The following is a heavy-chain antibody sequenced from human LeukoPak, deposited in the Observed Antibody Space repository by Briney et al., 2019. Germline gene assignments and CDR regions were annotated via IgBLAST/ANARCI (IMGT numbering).Heavy chain of an antibody. V-gene: IGHV5-51*01. D-gene: IGHD2-21*02. CDR3: ARTAYCGGDCYKYNWFDP. J-gene: IGHJ5*02. CDR2: IYPGDSDT. CDR1: GYSFTTHW. Sequence: GESLQISCKASGYSFTTHWIGWVRQMPGKGLEWMGIIYPGDSDTRYSPSFQGQVTISADKSISTAYLQWSSLKASDTAMYYCARTAYCGGDCYKYNWFDPWGQGTLVTVSS.